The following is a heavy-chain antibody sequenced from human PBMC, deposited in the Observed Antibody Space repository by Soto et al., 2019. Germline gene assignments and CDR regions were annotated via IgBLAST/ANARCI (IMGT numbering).Heavy chain of an antibody. J-gene: IGHJ6*02. Sequence: SLRLSCAASGFTFDDYAMHWVRQAPGKGLEWVSGISWNSGSIGYADSVKGRFTISRDNSKNTLYLQMNSLRAEDTAVYYCAKGYEISPPIASGWYSNYYYGMDVWGQGTTVTVSS. CDR3: AKGYEISPPIASGWYSNYYYGMDV. CDR2: ISWNSGSI. D-gene: IGHD6-19*01. CDR1: GFTFDDYA. V-gene: IGHV3-9*01.